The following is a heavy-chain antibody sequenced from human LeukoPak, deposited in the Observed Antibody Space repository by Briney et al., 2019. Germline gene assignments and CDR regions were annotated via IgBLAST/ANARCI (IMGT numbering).Heavy chain of an antibody. V-gene: IGHV1-2*02. CDR1: GYTFTGYY. CDR2: INPNSGGT. CDR3: ATPHRYCSGGTCYLGA. D-gene: IGHD2-15*01. J-gene: IGHJ4*02. Sequence: ASVKVSCKAFGYTFTGYYMQWVRQAPGQGLEWRGWINPNSGGTNYAQKFQGRVTMTRGTSISTAYMELSRLRSDDTALYYCATPHRYCSGGTCYLGAWGRGTLVTVSS.